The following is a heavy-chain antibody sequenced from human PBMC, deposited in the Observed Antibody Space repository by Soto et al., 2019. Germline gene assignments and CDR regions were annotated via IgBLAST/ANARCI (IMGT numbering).Heavy chain of an antibody. J-gene: IGHJ4*02. CDR2: IDYTGIT. CDR1: GGSISRGNYN. D-gene: IGHD3-22*01. V-gene: IGHV4-39*01. CDR3: ARHGSYYDRSGYIDY. Sequence: PSETLSLTCIVSGGSISRGNYNWGWIRRPPGKGLEWIGSIDYTGITRYNPSLEIRVSASADTSKNHFSLRLSSVTAADTAVYYWARHGSYYDRSGYIDYWGQGILVTVSS.